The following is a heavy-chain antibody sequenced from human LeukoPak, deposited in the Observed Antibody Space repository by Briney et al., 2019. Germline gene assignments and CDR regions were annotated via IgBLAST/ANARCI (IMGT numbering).Heavy chain of an antibody. CDR2: IYTSGST. CDR1: GGSIRSYY. CDR3: ARHILMGATTLFDY. J-gene: IGHJ4*02. D-gene: IGHD1-26*01. Sequence: SETLSLTCTVSGGSIRSYYWSWIRQPAGKGLEWIGRIYTSGSTNYNPSLKSRVTMSVDTSKNQFSLKLSSVTAADTAVYYCARHILMGATTLFDYWGQGTLVTVSS. V-gene: IGHV4-4*07.